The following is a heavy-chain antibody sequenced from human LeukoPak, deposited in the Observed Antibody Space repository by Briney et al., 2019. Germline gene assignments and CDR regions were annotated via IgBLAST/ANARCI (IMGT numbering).Heavy chain of an antibody. CDR2: IVHSGST. Sequence: SETLSLTCSVSGGSIRSYYWSWIRQPPGKGPEWIGYIVHSGSTSSGNTPSTGYNPSFKSRISISIDTSKNQFSLRLTAVTAADTAVYYCARTSFYYDSSAISYFDSWGQGTLVTVSS. J-gene: IGHJ4*02. D-gene: IGHD3-22*01. CDR3: ARTSFYYDSSAISYFDS. CDR1: GGSIRSYY. V-gene: IGHV4-59*01.